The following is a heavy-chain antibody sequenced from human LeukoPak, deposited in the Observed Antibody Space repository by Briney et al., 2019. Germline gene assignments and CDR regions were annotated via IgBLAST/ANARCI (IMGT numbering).Heavy chain of an antibody. Sequence: GGSLRLSCAASGFTFSSYEMNWVRQAPGKGLEWVSYISSSGSTIYYADSVKGRFTISRDNSKNTLYLQMNSLRAEDTAVYYCARIWTTWDFDYWGQGTLVTVSS. V-gene: IGHV3-48*03. CDR1: GFTFSSYE. CDR2: ISSSGSTI. CDR3: ARIWTTWDFDY. D-gene: IGHD4-17*01. J-gene: IGHJ4*02.